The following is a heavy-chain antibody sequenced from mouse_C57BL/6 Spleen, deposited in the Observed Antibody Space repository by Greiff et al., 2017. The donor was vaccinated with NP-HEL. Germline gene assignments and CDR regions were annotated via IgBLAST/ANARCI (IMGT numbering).Heavy chain of an antibody. Sequence: QVQLQQSDAELVKPGASVKISCKVSGYTFTDHTIHWMKQRPEQGLEWIGYIYPRDGSTKYNEKFKGKATLTADKSSSTAYMQLNSLTSEDSAVYFCARLDFYDGCNYAMDYWGQGTPVTVSS. CDR3: ARLDFYDGCNYAMDY. J-gene: IGHJ4*01. V-gene: IGHV1-78*01. CDR1: GYTFTDHT. CDR2: IYPRDGST. D-gene: IGHD2-3*01.